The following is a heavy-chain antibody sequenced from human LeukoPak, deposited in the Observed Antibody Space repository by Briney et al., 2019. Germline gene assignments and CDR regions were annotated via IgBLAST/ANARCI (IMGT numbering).Heavy chain of an antibody. CDR2: VSGSGGST. Sequence: GGSLRLSCAASGFTFSSFAMSCVRQAPGKGLEWVSRVSGSGGSTYYADSVKGRFSISRDNSKNTLYLQMNSLRAEDTAVYYCARDSSGYGSFDYWGRGTLVTVSS. J-gene: IGHJ4*02. CDR1: GFTFSSFA. V-gene: IGHV3-23*01. D-gene: IGHD3-22*01. CDR3: ARDSSGYGSFDY.